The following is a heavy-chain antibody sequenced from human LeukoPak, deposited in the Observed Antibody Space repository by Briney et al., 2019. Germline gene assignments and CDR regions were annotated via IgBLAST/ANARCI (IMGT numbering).Heavy chain of an antibody. D-gene: IGHD2-2*01. CDR2: IYYTGNT. J-gene: IGHJ5*02. V-gene: IGHV4-39*01. CDR1: GASISSGLYY. Sequence: SETLSLTCTVSGASISSGLYYWAWIRQSPGQGLEWIGSIYYTGNTKYNPYLKSRVSISVATSRNQFSLTLSSVTAAATAVYYCARNLTEDCSRNSCSAGWFDPWGQGILVTVSS. CDR3: ARNLTEDCSRNSCSAGWFDP.